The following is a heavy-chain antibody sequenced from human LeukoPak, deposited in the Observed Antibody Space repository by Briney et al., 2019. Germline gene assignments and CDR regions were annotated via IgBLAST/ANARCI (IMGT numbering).Heavy chain of an antibody. CDR1: GGTFSSYA. V-gene: IGHV1-18*01. D-gene: IGHD3-10*01. CDR3: ARLMVRGVEANDY. J-gene: IGHJ4*02. CDR2: ISAYNGNT. Sequence: GSSVKVSCKASGGTFSSYAISWVRQAPGQGLEWMGWISAYNGNTNYAQKLQGRVTMTTDTSTSTAYMELRSLRSDDTAVYYCARLMVRGVEANDYWGQGTLVTVSS.